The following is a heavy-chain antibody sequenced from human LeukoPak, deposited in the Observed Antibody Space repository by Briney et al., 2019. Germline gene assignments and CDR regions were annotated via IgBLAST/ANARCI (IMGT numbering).Heavy chain of an antibody. J-gene: IGHJ5*02. CDR1: GGSFSGYY. Sequence: SETLSLTCAVYGGSFSGYYWGWIRQPPGKGLEWIGEINHSGSTNYNPSLKSRVTISVDASKNQFSLKLSSVTAADTAVYYCARGRYSSGWYPFNWFDPWGQGTLVTVSS. CDR3: ARGRYSSGWYPFNWFDP. CDR2: INHSGST. V-gene: IGHV4-34*01. D-gene: IGHD6-19*01.